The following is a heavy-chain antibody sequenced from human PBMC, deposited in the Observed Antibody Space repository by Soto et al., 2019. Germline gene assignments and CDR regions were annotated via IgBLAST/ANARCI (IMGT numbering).Heavy chain of an antibody. D-gene: IGHD5-18*01. CDR1: GFTFSDYY. CDR2: ISSSSSYT. Sequence: QVQLVESGGGLVKPGGSLRLSCAASGFTFSDYYMSWIRQAPGKGLEWVSYISSSSSYTNYADSVKGRFTISRDNAKNSLYLQMNSLGAEDTAVYYCARAGPTSRIQLWLSGYYGMDVWGQGTTVTVSS. CDR3: ARAGPTSRIQLWLSGYYGMDV. J-gene: IGHJ6*02. V-gene: IGHV3-11*06.